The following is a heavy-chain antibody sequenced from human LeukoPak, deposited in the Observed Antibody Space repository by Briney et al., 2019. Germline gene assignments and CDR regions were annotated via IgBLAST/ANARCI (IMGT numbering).Heavy chain of an antibody. D-gene: IGHD2-2*01. J-gene: IGHJ6*03. CDR3: ARDGVIVVVPAAIHYYYYMDV. CDR1: GYTFTSYY. V-gene: IGHV1-46*01. CDR2: INPSGGST. Sequence: ASVKVSCKASGYTFTSYYMHWVRQAPGQGLEWMGIINPSGGSTSYAQKFQGRVTMTRDTSTSTVYMELSSLRSEDTAVYYCARDGVIVVVPAAIHYYYYMDVWGKGTTVTVSS.